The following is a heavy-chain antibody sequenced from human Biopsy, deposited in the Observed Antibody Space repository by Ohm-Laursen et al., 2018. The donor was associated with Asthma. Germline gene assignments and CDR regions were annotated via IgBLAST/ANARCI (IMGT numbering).Heavy chain of an antibody. CDR3: ARTFHFWSPYHAEHYQL. CDR2: IKHDGSEK. Sequence: SLRLSCSASGFTFGDYWMSWVRQVPGKGLEWVANIKHDGSEKNHVGSLKGRFTISGDNAKNSLYLQMNSLRAEDTAVYYCARTFHFWSPYHAEHYQLWGQGTLVTVSS. V-gene: IGHV3-7*01. CDR1: GFTFGDYW. D-gene: IGHD3-3*02. J-gene: IGHJ1*01.